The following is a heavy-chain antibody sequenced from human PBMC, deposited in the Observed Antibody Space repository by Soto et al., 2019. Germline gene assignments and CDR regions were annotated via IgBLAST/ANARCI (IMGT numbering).Heavy chain of an antibody. CDR2: IYYSGST. CDR1: GGSISSYY. Sequence: PSETLSLTCTVSGGSISSYYWSWIRQPPGKGLEWIGYIYYSGSTNYNPSLKSRVTISVDTSKNQFSLKLSSVTVADTAVYYCARRYYDSSGYYMDVWGQGTMVTVSS. V-gene: IGHV4-59*08. J-gene: IGHJ6*03. D-gene: IGHD3-22*01. CDR3: ARRYYDSSGYYMDV.